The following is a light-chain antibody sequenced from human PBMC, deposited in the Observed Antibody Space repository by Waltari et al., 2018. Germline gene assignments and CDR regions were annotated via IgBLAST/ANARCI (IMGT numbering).Light chain of an antibody. CDR2: FVT. CDR1: SSDVGGYND. V-gene: IGLV2-11*01. Sequence: QSALTQPRSVSGSPGQSVTISSTGTSSDVGGYNDVSWYQQHPGKAPKLMIYFVTKPPPGLRVRLSGSKSGKTAALTISRREAEEEADYFCCSYASIYTLDVFGARTQ. J-gene: IGLJ1*01. CDR3: CSYASIYTLDV.